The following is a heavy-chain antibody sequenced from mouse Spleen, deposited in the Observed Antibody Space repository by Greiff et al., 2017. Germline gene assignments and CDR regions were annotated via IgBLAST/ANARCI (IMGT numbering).Heavy chain of an antibody. V-gene: IGHV1-4*01. D-gene: IGHD2-3*01. CDR3: ARLDDGYFDY. Sequence: QVQLKQSGAELARPGASVKMSCKASGYTFTSYTMHWVKQRPGQGLEWIGYINPSSGYTKYNQKFKDKATLTADKSSSTAYMQLSSLTSEDSAVYYCARLDDGYFDYWGQGTTLTVSS. J-gene: IGHJ2*01. CDR1: GYTFTSYT. CDR2: INPSSGYT.